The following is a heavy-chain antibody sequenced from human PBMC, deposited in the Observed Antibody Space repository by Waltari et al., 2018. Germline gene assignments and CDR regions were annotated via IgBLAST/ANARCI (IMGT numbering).Heavy chain of an antibody. J-gene: IGHJ4*02. Sequence: VQLVQSGAEVKKPGSSVKVSCKASGGTFSSYAISWVRQAPGQGLEWMGGIIPIFGTANYAQKFQGRVTLTTDESTSTAYMELSSLRSEDTAVYYCSIDCSGGSCYPYYFDYWGQGTLVTVSS. CDR2: IIPIFGTA. V-gene: IGHV1-69*05. CDR1: GGTFSSYA. D-gene: IGHD2-15*01. CDR3: SIDCSGGSCYPYYFDY.